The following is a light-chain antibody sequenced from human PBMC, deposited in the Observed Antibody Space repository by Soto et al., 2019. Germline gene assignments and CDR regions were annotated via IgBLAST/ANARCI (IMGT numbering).Light chain of an antibody. V-gene: IGKV1-5*03. CDR1: QSISSW. CDR2: KAS. Sequence: DIQMTQSPSTLYGSVADRVTITCGASQSISSWLAWYQQKPGKAPKLLIYKASSLESRVPSRFSGSGSGTEFTLTISSLQPDDFATYYCQQYNSYSQTFGQGTKVDIK. CDR3: QQYNSYSQT. J-gene: IGKJ1*01.